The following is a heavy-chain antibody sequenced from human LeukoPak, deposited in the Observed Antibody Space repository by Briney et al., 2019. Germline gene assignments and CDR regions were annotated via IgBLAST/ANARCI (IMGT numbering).Heavy chain of an antibody. J-gene: IGHJ6*03. V-gene: IGHV1-69*13. CDR3: ATGITIFGVVIKGMGYYMDV. CDR2: IIPIFGTA. D-gene: IGHD3-3*01. Sequence: GASVKVSCKASGGTFSSYAISWVRQAPGQGLEWMGGIIPIFGTANYAQKFQGRVTITADESTSTAYMELSSLRSEDTAVYYCATGITIFGVVIKGMGYYMDVWGKGTTVTVSS. CDR1: GGTFSSYA.